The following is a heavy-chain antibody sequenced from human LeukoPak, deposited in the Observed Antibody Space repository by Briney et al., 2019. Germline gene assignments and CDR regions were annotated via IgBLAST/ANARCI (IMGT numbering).Heavy chain of an antibody. V-gene: IGHV4-4*07. J-gene: IGHJ4*02. Sequence: ASETLSLTCTVPGGSISSYYWSWIRQPVGKGLEWIGRIYTSGSNNYKPSLKSRVSISVDTSKSQLSLKLSSVTAADTAVYYWAASSSSLYYFDYWGQGTLVTVSS. D-gene: IGHD6-13*01. CDR2: IYTSGSN. CDR3: AASSSSLYYFDY. CDR1: GGSISSYY.